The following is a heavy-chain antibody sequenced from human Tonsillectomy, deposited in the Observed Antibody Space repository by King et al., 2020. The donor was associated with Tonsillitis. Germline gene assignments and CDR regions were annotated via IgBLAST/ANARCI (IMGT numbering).Heavy chain of an antibody. D-gene: IGHD1-26*01. J-gene: IGHJ4*02. V-gene: IGHV3-30-3*01. CDR2: LSLYGSKK. Sequence: VQLVESGGGVVQPGRSLRLSCAASGFTFSSYAMHRVRQDPGMGREWLAGLSLYGSKKSYADSVKGRFTISRNISKNTLYLQMNSLRAEDTAVYYCARDRYSGSYSEDYWGQGTLVTVSS. CDR3: ARDRYSGSYSEDY. CDR1: GFTFSSYA.